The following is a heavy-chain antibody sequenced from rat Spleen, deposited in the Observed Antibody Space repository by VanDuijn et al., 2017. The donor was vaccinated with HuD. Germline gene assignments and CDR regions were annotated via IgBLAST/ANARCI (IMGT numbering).Heavy chain of an antibody. CDR3: ARHGIYNNYGWFAY. D-gene: IGHD1-10*01. CDR2: ISTGGGNT. Sequence: EVRLVESGGDLVQPGRSLKLSCSASGFTFTNYDMAWVRQAPTKGLEWIASISTGGGNTYYRDSVKGRFTLSRDNAKSTLYLQMDSLRSEDTATYYCARHGIYNNYGWFAYWGQGTLVTVSS. V-gene: IGHV5-25*01. CDR1: GFTFTNYD. J-gene: IGHJ3*01.